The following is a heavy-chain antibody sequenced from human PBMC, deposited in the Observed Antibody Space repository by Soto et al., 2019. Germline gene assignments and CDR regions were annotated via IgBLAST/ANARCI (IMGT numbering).Heavy chain of an antibody. CDR3: ARGGEGASYYYDTSGFYFDY. Sequence: SETLSLTCTVSGGSISHYYWSWIRQPPGRGLEWIGYIFYSGNTNYNPSLKNRVTISVDTSKNQFSLKLNSVTAADTAVYYCARGGEGASYYYDTSGFYFDYWGQGTLVTSPQ. CDR1: GGSISHYY. V-gene: IGHV4-59*01. D-gene: IGHD3-22*01. CDR2: IFYSGNT. J-gene: IGHJ4*02.